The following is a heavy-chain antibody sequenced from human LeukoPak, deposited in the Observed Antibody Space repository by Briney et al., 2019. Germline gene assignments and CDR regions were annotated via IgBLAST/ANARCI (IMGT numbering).Heavy chain of an antibody. J-gene: IGHJ4*02. CDR2: IWYDGSNK. CDR3: VTSYGSTRNFDY. D-gene: IGHD3-10*01. CDR1: GFTFAGFG. V-gene: IGHV3-33*01. Sequence: PGRSLRLSCAASGFTFAGFGMHWVRQAPGKGLEWVAVIWYDGSNKFYGDSVKGRFTISRDNSKNTLYLQMNSLRAEDTAVYYCVTSYGSTRNFDYWGQGTLVTVSS.